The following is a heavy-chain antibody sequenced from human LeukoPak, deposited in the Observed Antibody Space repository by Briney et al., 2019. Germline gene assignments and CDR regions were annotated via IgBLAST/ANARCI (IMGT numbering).Heavy chain of an antibody. Sequence: GGSLRLSCAASGFTFSSYGMSWVRQAPGKGLEWVSAISGSGGSTYYADSVKGRFTISRDNSKNTLYLQMNSLRAEDTAVYYCAKSGWGYCSGGSCYSAPDYWGQGTLVTVSS. V-gene: IGHV3-23*01. CDR3: AKSGWGYCSGGSCYSAPDY. D-gene: IGHD2-15*01. J-gene: IGHJ4*02. CDR2: ISGSGGST. CDR1: GFTFSSYG.